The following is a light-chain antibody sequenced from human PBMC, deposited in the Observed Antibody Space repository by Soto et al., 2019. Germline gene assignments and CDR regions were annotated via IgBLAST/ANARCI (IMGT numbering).Light chain of an antibody. Sequence: NFMLTQPHSVSESPGKTVTISCTRSSGRIGSNYVQWYQQRPGSAPTTVIYEDNQRPSGVPDRFPGSIDSSSNSASLTISGLKTEDDADYYCQSYDSSDHVVFGGGTKVTVL. V-gene: IGLV6-57*04. CDR3: QSYDSSDHVV. J-gene: IGLJ2*01. CDR2: EDN. CDR1: SGRIGSNY.